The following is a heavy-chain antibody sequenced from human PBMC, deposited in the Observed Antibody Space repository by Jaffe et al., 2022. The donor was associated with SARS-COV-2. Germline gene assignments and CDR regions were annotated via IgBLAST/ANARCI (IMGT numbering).Heavy chain of an antibody. CDR2: MSTSGNA. Sequence: QVQLQESGPGVVKPSQTLSLTCTVSGGPISSDRSYWTWIRQPAGKGLEWIGRMSTSGNAHYNPSLKSRVTISVDTSKNQFSLRLSSVTAADTAVYYCARDCSSSTCSADFDYWGQGTLVTVSS. CDR1: GGPISSDRSY. D-gene: IGHD2-2*01. V-gene: IGHV4-61*02. J-gene: IGHJ4*02. CDR3: ARDCSSSTCSADFDY.